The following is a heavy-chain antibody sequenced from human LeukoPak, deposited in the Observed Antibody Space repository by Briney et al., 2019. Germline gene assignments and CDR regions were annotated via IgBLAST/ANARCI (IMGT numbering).Heavy chain of an antibody. Sequence: ASVKVSCKASGGTFSSYAISWVRQAPGPGLEWMGGIIPIFGTANYAQKFQGRVTITADESTSTAYMELSSLRSEDTAVYYCARDKASTSWFDPWGQGTLVTVSS. CDR1: GGTFSSYA. CDR2: IIPIFGTA. V-gene: IGHV1-69*13. D-gene: IGHD1/OR15-1a*01. J-gene: IGHJ5*02. CDR3: ARDKASTSWFDP.